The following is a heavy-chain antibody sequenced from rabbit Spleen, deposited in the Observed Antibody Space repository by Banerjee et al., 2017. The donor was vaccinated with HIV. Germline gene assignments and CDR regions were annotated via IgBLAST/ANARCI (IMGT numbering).Heavy chain of an antibody. D-gene: IGHD1-1*01. J-gene: IGHJ6*01. V-gene: IGHV1S40*01. CDR3: ARGDIGSVAYIIKYGMDL. Sequence: QSLEESGGDLVKPGASLTLTCTASGVSFSFNSYMCWVRQAPGKGLEWIACIEAGSSGFTYFASWAKGRFTISKTSSTTVTLQMTSLTAADTATYFCARGDIGSVAYIIKYGMDLWGPGTLVTVS. CDR2: IEAGSSGFT. CDR1: GVSFSFNSY.